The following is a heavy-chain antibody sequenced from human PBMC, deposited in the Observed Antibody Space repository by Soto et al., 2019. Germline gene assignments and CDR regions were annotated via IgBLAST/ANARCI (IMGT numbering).Heavy chain of an antibody. CDR3: ARESDMVRGKNYYGMDV. CDR1: GGSISSGGYY. CDR2: IYYSGST. V-gene: IGHV4-31*03. J-gene: IGHJ6*02. Sequence: PSETLSLTCTVSGGSISSGGYYWSWIRQHPGKGLEWIGYIYYSGSTYYNPSLKSRVTISVDTSKHQFSLKLSSVTAADTAVYYCARESDMVRGKNYYGMDVWGQGTTVTVSS. D-gene: IGHD3-10*01.